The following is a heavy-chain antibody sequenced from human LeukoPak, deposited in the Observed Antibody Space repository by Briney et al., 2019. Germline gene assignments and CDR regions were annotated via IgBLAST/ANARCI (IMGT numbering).Heavy chain of an antibody. CDR2: IYHSGST. Sequence: SETLSLTCTVSGGSISSNSYYWDWIRQPPGKGLEWIGTIYHSGSTYYNPSLKSRVTISMDTSKNQFSLNLTSVTAADTAVYYCARVQASGFDPWGQGTLVSVSS. J-gene: IGHJ5*02. V-gene: IGHV4-39*07. CDR1: GGSISSNSYY. CDR3: ARVQASGFDP.